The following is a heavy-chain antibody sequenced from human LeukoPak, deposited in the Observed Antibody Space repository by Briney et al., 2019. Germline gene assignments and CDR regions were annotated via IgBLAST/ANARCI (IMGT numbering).Heavy chain of an antibody. CDR3: ARDGITIFGVVIS. V-gene: IGHV3-21*01. CDR1: GFTFSSYS. Sequence: GGSLRLSCAASGFTFSSYSMNWVRQAPGKGLEWVSSISSSSSYIYYADFVKGRFTISRDNAKNSLFLQMNSLRAEDTAVYYCARDGITIFGVVISWGQGTLVTVSS. J-gene: IGHJ5*02. CDR2: ISSSSSYI. D-gene: IGHD3-3*01.